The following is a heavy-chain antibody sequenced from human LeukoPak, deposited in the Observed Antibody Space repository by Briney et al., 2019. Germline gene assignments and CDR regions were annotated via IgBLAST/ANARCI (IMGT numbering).Heavy chain of an antibody. Sequence: PGGSLRLSCAASGFTFSSYAMSWVRQAPGKGLEWVSAISGSGGSTYYADSVTGRFSISRDNSKNTLYLQMNSLRAEDTAVYYCANNLGEVVPDYYYYYMDVWGKGTTVTVSS. CDR2: ISGSGGST. V-gene: IGHV3-23*01. D-gene: IGHD2-15*01. CDR1: GFTFSSYA. J-gene: IGHJ6*03. CDR3: ANNLGEVVPDYYYYYMDV.